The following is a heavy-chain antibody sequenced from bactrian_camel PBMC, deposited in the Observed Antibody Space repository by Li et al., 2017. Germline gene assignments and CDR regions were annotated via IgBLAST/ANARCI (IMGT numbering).Heavy chain of an antibody. CDR1: GLQFSSYD. J-gene: IGHJ4*01. V-gene: IGHV3-2*01. Sequence: HVQLVESGGGLVQPGGSLRLSCAASGLQFSSYDMSWVRQAPGKGLEWVSVISSGGSYTYYANSVKGRFTISRDNAKNTVYLQMNSLKSEDTALYYCATSSGGSRFGFEYNYWGQGTQVTVS. D-gene: IGHD6*01. CDR2: ISSGGSYT. CDR3: ATSSGGSRFGFEYNY.